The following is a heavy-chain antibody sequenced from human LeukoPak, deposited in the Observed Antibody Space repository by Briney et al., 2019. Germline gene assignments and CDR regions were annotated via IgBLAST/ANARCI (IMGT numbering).Heavy chain of an antibody. Sequence: GGSLRLSCAASGFSFNSYWMSWVRQAPGKGLEWVAVISYDGSNKYYADSVKGRFTISRDNSKNTLYLQMNSLRAEDTAVYYCASTSEGYSYGYSLDYWGQGTLVTVSS. D-gene: IGHD5-18*01. CDR1: GFSFNSYW. J-gene: IGHJ4*02. CDR3: ASTSEGYSYGYSLDY. V-gene: IGHV3-30*03. CDR2: ISYDGSNK.